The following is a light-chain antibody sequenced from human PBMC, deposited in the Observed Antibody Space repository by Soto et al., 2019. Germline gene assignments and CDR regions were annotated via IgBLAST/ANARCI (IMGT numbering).Light chain of an antibody. CDR1: SSNIGAGYD. J-gene: IGLJ3*02. CDR2: GNS. Sequence: QSVLTQPPSVSGAPGQRVTISCTGSSSNIGAGYDVHWYQQLPGTAPKLLIYGNSNRPSRVPDRFSGSKSGTSASLAITGLQAEDEADYYCQSYDSSPSGSVFGGGTKVTVL. CDR3: QSYDSSPSGSV. V-gene: IGLV1-40*01.